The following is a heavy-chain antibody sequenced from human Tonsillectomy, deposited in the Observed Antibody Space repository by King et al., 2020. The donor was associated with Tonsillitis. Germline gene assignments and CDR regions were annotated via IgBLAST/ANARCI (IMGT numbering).Heavy chain of an antibody. CDR1: GFTFSSSP. J-gene: IGHJ5*02. CDR3: VKVDWFVP. Sequence: VQLVESGGGLVPPGGSLRLSCSASGFTFSSSPMHWVRQAPGKGLEYVSAITSNEGRTYYADFVRGRFIISRDNSKNTLYLQMNSLRAEDTAIYYCVKVDWFVPWGQGTLVTVSS. CDR2: ITSNEGRT. V-gene: IGHV3-64D*06.